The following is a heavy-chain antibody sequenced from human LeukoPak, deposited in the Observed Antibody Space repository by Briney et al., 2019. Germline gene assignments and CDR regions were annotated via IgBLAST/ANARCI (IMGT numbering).Heavy chain of an antibody. V-gene: IGHV3-53*01. CDR2: IYSGGST. CDR3: ARDPPGIAASVSGG. CDR1: GFTVSNNY. J-gene: IGHJ4*02. D-gene: IGHD6-13*01. Sequence: GGSLRLSCTASGFTVSNNYMNWVRQAPGKGLEWVSLIYSGGSTQYADSVRGRFTISRDNSKSTLYLQMSSLRAEDTAVYYCARDPPGIAASVSGGWGQGTLVTVSS.